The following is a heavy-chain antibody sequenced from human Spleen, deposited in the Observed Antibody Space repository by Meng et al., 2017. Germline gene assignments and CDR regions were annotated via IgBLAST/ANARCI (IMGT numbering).Heavy chain of an antibody. CDR3: ARRVHDGSHYHYFDY. Sequence: QLQLQESGPGLGKASETLSLTCPVAGGSISSSSNYWDWIRQPPGKRLEWDGSIYYSGATYYNPSLKSRVTISVDTSKNQFSLRLSSVTAADTAVYYCARRVHDGSHYHYFDYWGQGALVTVSS. D-gene: IGHD3-22*01. CDR2: IYYSGAT. J-gene: IGHJ4*02. V-gene: IGHV4-39*01. CDR1: GGSISSSSNY.